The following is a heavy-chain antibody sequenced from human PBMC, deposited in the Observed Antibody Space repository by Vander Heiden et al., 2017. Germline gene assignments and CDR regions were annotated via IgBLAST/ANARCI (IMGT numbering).Heavy chain of an antibody. J-gene: IGHJ3*02. CDR3: AKPLSFGYGDYGNDAFDI. CDR2: ISWNSGSI. CDR1: GFTFDDYA. Sequence: EVQLVESGGGLVQPGRSLRRSCAASGFTFDDYAMHWVRQGPGKGLEWVSGISWNSGSIGYADSVKGRFTISRDNAKNSLYLQMNSLRAEDTALYYCAKPLSFGYGDYGNDAFDIWGQGTMVTVSS. D-gene: IGHD4-17*01. V-gene: IGHV3-9*01.